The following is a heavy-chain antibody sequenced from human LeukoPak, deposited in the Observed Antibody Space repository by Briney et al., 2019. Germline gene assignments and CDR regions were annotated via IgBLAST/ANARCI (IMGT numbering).Heavy chain of an antibody. CDR1: AGSISSYY. D-gene: IGHD3-3*01. J-gene: IGHJ6*02. Sequence: SETLSLTCTVSAGSISSYYWSWIRQPPGKGLEWIGYIYYSGSTSYNPSLKGRVTISVDTSKNQFSLKLSSVTAADTAVYYCARDTFWSGYPDGMDVWGQGTAVTVSS. V-gene: IGHV4-59*01. CDR3: ARDTFWSGYPDGMDV. CDR2: IYYSGST.